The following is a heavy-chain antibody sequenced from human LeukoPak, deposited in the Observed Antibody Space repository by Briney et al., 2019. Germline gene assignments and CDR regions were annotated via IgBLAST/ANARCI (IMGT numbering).Heavy chain of an antibody. Sequence: GGSLRLPCAASGFSFSTYWMSWVRQTPEKGLEFVANINQGGSVRNYMDSLKGRCTISRDDAKKSLYLEINSLRADDTAVYYCARDPESSSFDFWGRGALVTVSS. CDR1: GFSFSTYW. CDR3: ARDPESSSFDF. V-gene: IGHV3-7*01. D-gene: IGHD6-13*01. J-gene: IGHJ4*02. CDR2: INQGGSVR.